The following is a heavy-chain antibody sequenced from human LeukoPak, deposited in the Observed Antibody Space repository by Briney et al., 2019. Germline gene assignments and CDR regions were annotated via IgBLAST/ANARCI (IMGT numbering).Heavy chain of an antibody. J-gene: IGHJ4*02. D-gene: IGHD3-10*02. CDR2: IYYSVGT. CDR1: GGSISRGDYC. Sequence: SETLSLTCNVSGGSISRGDYCGRWIRHPPGKGREWIGHIYYSVGTYYNPSLKSRVTRSVDTSKNQFSLKLSAVTAADTAVYYCARESMFDFRFSFDYWGQGTLVTVSS. CDR3: ARESMFDFRFSFDY. V-gene: IGHV4-30-4*01.